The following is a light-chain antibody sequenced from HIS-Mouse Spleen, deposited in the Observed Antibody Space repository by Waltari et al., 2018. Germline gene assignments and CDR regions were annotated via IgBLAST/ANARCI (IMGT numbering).Light chain of an antibody. CDR3: SSYTSSSTF. CDR2: EVS. J-gene: IGLJ1*01. CDR1: SSDGGGYND. Sequence: QSALTQPASVSGSPGQSITISCPGTSSDGGGYNDVSWYQQHPGKAPKLMIYEVSNRPSGVSNRFSGSKSGNTASLTISGLQAEDEADYYCSSYTSSSTFFGTGTKVTVL. V-gene: IGLV2-14*01.